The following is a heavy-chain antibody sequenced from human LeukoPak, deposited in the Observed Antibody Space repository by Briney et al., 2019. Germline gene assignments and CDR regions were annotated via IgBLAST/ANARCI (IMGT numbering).Heavy chain of an antibody. CDR1: DFTLWSRV. CDR3: GKGVWCGSSCTSFCT. Sequence: GGSLRLSCAPSDFTLWSRVVRGGRQAPGQGLEWVSAISGSGGSTYYADSVKGRFTISRDNSKNTLYLQMNSLRAEDTAVYYCGKGVWCGSSCTSFCTSGQKALVTVSS. J-gene: IGHJ5*01. CDR2: ISGSGGST. V-gene: IGHV3-23*01. D-gene: IGHD3-3*01.